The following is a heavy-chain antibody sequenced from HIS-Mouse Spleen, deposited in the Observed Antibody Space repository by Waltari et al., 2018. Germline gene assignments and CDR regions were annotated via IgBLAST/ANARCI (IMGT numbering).Heavy chain of an antibody. CDR3: ARGGNWDDAFDI. CDR2: INPNSGST. J-gene: IGHJ3*02. Sequence: QVQLVQSGAEVKKPGASVKVSCKASGYTFTGYYMHWVRQAPGQGLEWMGWINPNSGSTNYEQKVKGRVTMTRDTSISTAYMELSRLRSDDTAVYYCARGGNWDDAFDIWGQGTMVTVSS. V-gene: IGHV1-2*02. CDR1: GYTFTGYY. D-gene: IGHD7-27*01.